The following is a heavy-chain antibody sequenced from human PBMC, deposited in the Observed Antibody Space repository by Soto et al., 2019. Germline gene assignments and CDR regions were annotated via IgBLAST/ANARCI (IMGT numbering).Heavy chain of an antibody. CDR3: ARAGWRDGYNSRFDY. J-gene: IGHJ4*02. CDR2: IIPIFGTA. D-gene: IGHD5-12*01. V-gene: IGHV1-69*01. Sequence: QVQLVQSGAEVKKPGSSVKVSCKASGGTFSSYAISWVRQAPGQGLEWMGGIIPIFGTANSAQKFQGRVTITADESTRTAYLELSSLRSEDTAVYYCARAGWRDGYNSRFDYWGQGTLVTVSS. CDR1: GGTFSSYA.